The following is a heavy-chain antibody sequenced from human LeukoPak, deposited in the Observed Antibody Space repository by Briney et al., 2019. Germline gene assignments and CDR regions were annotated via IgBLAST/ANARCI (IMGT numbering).Heavy chain of an antibody. J-gene: IGHJ4*02. D-gene: IGHD5-12*01. CDR2: ISYDGSNK. Sequence: GGSLRLSCAASGFTSSSYAMHWVRQAPGKGLEWVAVISYDGSNKYYADSVKGRFTISRDNSKNTLYLQMNSLRAEDTAVYYCASGRATMLTFDYWGQGTLVTVSS. CDR1: GFTSSSYA. CDR3: ASGRATMLTFDY. V-gene: IGHV3-30-3*01.